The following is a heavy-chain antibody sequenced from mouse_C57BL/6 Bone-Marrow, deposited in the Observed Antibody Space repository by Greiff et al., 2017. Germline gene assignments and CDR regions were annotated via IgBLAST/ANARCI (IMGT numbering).Heavy chain of an antibody. CDR3: ARTGSNYVNWYFDV. V-gene: IGHV1-64*01. CDR2: IHPNSGST. CDR1: GYTFTSYW. J-gene: IGHJ1*03. D-gene: IGHD2-5*01. Sequence: VQLQQPGAELVKPGASVKLSCKASGYTFTSYWMHWVKQRPGQGLEWIGMIHPNSGSTNYNEKFKSKATLTVDKSSSTAYMQLSSLTSEDSAVYYCARTGSNYVNWYFDVWGTGTTVTVSS.